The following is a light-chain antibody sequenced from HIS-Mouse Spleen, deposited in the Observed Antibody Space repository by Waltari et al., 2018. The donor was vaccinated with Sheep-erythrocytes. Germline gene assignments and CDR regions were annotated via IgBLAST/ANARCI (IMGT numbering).Light chain of an antibody. V-gene: IGLV1-47*01. Sequence: QSVLTQPSSASGTPGHSVTLPCSGSSSNIGSNYVYWYQQIPGTTPKLLIYRHNQRPSGIPERFSGSNSGNTATLTISGTQAMDEADYYCQAWDSSTAVFGGGTKLTVL. J-gene: IGLJ2*01. CDR3: QAWDSSTAV. CDR1: SSNIGSNY. CDR2: RHN.